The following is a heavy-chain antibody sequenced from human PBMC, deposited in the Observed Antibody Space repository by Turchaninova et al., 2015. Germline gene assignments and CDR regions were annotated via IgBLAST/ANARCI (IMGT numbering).Heavy chain of an antibody. Sequence: VQLVHSGSAVKRSREFFRSSGKAFCETFRSSWFSRGRLLPGKGLEWMGKIEPRDSETKYSPSCQGHVSISADKSISTAYLQWRSLKASDTAIYYCAVTPNYYGSSGYFWSQGTPVTVSS. V-gene: IGHV5-10-1*03. CDR3: AVTPNYYGSSGYF. CDR2: IEPRDSET. D-gene: IGHD6-19*01. CDR1: CETFRSSW. J-gene: IGHJ4*02.